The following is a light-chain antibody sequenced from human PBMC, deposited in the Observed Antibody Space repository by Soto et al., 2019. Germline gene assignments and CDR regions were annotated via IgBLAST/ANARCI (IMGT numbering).Light chain of an antibody. V-gene: IGKV1-6*01. CDR2: KAS. Sequence: AIQMTQSPSSLSASVGDRVTITCRASQGIRNDLGWYQQKPGKAPKLLIHKASSLESGVPSRFSGSGSGTEFTLTISSLQPDDFATYYCQHYNTYPWTFGQGTKVEIK. CDR3: QHYNTYPWT. CDR1: QGIRND. J-gene: IGKJ1*01.